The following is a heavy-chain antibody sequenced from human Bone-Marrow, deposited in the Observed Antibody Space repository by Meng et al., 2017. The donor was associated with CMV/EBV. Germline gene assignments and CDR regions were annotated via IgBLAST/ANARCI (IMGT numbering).Heavy chain of an antibody. D-gene: IGHD1-7*01. V-gene: IGHV3-30*03. CDR1: RFNVSDDG. CDR3: ARGEVRTTAVWVDY. Sequence: ACRFNVSDDGMHWGRAITGKGLEWLAHIRYNGVKTYYADSVRGRVIIYRDNSKSILSLQMNSLRDEDTALYYCARGEVRTTAVWVDYWGKGTLVTVSS. J-gene: IGHJ4*02. CDR2: IRYNGVKT.